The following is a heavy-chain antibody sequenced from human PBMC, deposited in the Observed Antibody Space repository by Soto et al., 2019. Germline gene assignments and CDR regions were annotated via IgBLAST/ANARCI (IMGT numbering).Heavy chain of an antibody. D-gene: IGHD6-19*01. CDR3: ALLGGWSGGSSGMDV. CDR2: IRRKANSYTT. CDR1: GLIFSDYH. J-gene: IGHJ6*02. V-gene: IGHV3-72*01. Sequence: EVQLVESGGGLVQPGGSLRLSCAASGLIFSDYHMDWVRQAPGKGLEWVGRIRRKANSYTTEYAASVKGRFTISRYDSKYSLYLQINSLKSEDTSVYYCALLGGWSGGSSGMDVGGQGTRVTVSS.